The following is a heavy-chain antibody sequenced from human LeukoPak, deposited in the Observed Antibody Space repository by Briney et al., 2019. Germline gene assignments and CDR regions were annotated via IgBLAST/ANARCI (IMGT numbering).Heavy chain of an antibody. CDR2: MYYSGST. V-gene: IGHV4-39*07. J-gene: IGHJ3*02. CDR1: GGSISSNKYY. D-gene: IGHD5-18*01. CDR3: ATLTAMELFAFDI. Sequence: SETLSLTCNVSGGSISSNKYYWGWIRQPPGKGLEWIANMYYSGSTNYNPSLKSRVTISVDTSKNQFSLKLSSVTAADTAVYYCATLTAMELFAFDIWGQGTMVTVSS.